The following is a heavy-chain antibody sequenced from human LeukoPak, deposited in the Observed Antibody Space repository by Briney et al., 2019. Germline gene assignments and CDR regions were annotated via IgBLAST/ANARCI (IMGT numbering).Heavy chain of an antibody. CDR3: AKGRVDYYDSSDAFDI. CDR1: GFTISSYG. CDR2: ISYDGSNK. Sequence: EGSLRLSCAASGFTISSYGMYWVRQAPGKGLEWVAVISYDGSNKYYADSVKGRFTISRDNSRNTLYLQMNSLRAEDTAVYYCAKGRVDYYDSSDAFDIWGQGTMVTVSS. V-gene: IGHV3-30*18. J-gene: IGHJ3*02. D-gene: IGHD3-22*01.